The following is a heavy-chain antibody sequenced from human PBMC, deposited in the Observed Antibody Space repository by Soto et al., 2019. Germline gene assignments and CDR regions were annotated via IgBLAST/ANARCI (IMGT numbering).Heavy chain of an antibody. CDR3: ARLGHVYYYDSSGYREYFQH. V-gene: IGHV4-59*01. D-gene: IGHD3-22*01. Sequence: SETLSLTCTVSGVSISSYCWSWIRQPPGKGLEWIGYIYYSGSTNYNPSLKSRVTISVDTSKNQFSLKLSSVTAADTAVYYCARLGHVYYYDSSGYREYFQHWGQGTLVTVSS. CDR1: GVSISSYC. J-gene: IGHJ1*01. CDR2: IYYSGST.